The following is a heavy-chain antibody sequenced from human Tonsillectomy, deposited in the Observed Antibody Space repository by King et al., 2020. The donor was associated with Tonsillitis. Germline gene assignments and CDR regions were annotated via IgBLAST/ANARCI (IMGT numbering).Heavy chain of an antibody. D-gene: IGHD3-16*01. V-gene: IGHV4-59*01. Sequence: QLQESGPGLVKPSETLSLTCTVSGGSISSYYWSWIRQPPGKGLEWIGYIYYSGSTNYNPSLKSRVTISVDTSKNQFSLKLSSVTAADTAVYYCARDALGQNFDYWGQGPLVTVSS. CDR3: ARDALGQNFDY. CDR1: GGSISSYY. J-gene: IGHJ4*02. CDR2: IYYSGST.